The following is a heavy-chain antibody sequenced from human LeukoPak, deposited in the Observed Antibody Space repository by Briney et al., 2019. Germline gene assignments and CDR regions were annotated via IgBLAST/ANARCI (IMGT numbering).Heavy chain of an antibody. J-gene: IGHJ2*01. CDR1: GFTFSSYW. Sequence: PGGSLRLSCAASGFTFSSYWMGWVRQAPGKGLEWVADIKEDGSDKYSVDSVKGRFTISRDNTKNSLYLHMDSLRAEDTAVYYCARDTYRFFDLWGRGTLVTVSS. CDR2: IKEDGSDK. V-gene: IGHV3-7*01. CDR3: ARDTYRFFDL.